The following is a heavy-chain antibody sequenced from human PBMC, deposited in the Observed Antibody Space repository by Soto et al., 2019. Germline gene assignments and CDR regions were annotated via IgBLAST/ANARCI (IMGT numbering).Heavy chain of an antibody. CDR2: IKPDSGDT. Sequence: ASVKVSCKASGYTFTAYHMHWVRQAPGQGLEWMGWIKPDSGDTRYAQTFQGWVTMTRDKSISTAYMELSRLRSDDTAVYYCARGKRIPAGLAVAGPPYYFDYWGQGTLVTVSS. V-gene: IGHV1-2*04. CDR1: GYTFTAYH. D-gene: IGHD6-19*01. CDR3: ARGKRIPAGLAVAGPPYYFDY. J-gene: IGHJ4*02.